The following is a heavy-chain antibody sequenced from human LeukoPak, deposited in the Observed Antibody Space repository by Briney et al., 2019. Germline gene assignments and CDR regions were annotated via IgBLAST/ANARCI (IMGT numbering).Heavy chain of an antibody. V-gene: IGHV4-34*01. J-gene: IGHJ6*02. CDR1: GGSFSGYY. CDR3: ARARPVTNSNYYGMDV. D-gene: IGHD4-17*01. CDR2: INHSGST. Sequence: SETLSLTCAVYGGSFSGYYWSWIRQPPGKGLEWIGEINHSGSTNYNPSLKSRVTISVDTSKNQFSLKLSSVTAADTAVYYCARARPVTNSNYYGMDVWGQGTTVTVSS.